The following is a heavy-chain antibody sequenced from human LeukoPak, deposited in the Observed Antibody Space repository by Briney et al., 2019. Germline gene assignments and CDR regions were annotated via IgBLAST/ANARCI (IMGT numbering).Heavy chain of an antibody. D-gene: IGHD1-26*01. CDR3: AKSVGATSY. Sequence: GGSLRLSCAASGFTSSVYAMHWVRQPPGKGLEWVAFLRFDGSSEKYADSVKGRFTISRDKSKNTLYLQMNSLRAEDTAVYYCAKSVGATSYWGQGTLVTVSS. J-gene: IGHJ4*02. V-gene: IGHV3-30*02. CDR1: GFTSSVYA. CDR2: LRFDGSSE.